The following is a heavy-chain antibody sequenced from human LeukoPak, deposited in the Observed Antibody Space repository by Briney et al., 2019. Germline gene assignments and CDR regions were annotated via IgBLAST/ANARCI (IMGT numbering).Heavy chain of an antibody. Sequence: AASVNVSCKASGGTFSSYAISWVRQAPGQGLEWMGGIIPIFGTANYAQKFQGRVTITADESTSTAYMELSSLRSEDTAVYYCARDIDGYNPRNPYDAFDIWGQGTMVTVSS. CDR1: GGTFSSYA. V-gene: IGHV1-69*13. CDR2: IIPIFGTA. J-gene: IGHJ3*02. CDR3: ARDIDGYNPRNPYDAFDI. D-gene: IGHD5-24*01.